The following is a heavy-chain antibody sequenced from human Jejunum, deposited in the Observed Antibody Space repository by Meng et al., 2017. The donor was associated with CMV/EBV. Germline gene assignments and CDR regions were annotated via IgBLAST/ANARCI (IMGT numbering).Heavy chain of an antibody. CDR1: GFAFSTYA. CDR2: IDASSNYI. J-gene: IGHJ4*02. D-gene: IGHD1-26*01. CDR3: ARDLVAATAPNN. V-gene: IGHV3-21*06. Sequence: CHASGFAFSTYAMNWLRQAPEKGLEWVSSIDASSNYIYYADSVKGRFTISRDNAKNLLYLQMNSLRADDMAVYYCARDLVAATAPNNWGQGTLVTVSS.